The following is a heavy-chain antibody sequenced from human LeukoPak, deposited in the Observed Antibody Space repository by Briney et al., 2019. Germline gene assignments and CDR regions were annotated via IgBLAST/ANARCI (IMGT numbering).Heavy chain of an antibody. CDR2: IYYSGST. D-gene: IGHD1-26*01. CDR1: GGSISSSSYY. J-gene: IGHJ6*03. CDR3: ARHAGLGATLHYYYYYMDV. Sequence: SETLSLTCTVSGGSISSSSYYWGWIRQPPGKGLEWIGSIYYSGSTYYNPSLKSRVTISVDTSKNQFSLKLSSVTAADTAVYYCARHAGLGATLHYYYYYMDVWGKGTTVTVSS. V-gene: IGHV4-39*01.